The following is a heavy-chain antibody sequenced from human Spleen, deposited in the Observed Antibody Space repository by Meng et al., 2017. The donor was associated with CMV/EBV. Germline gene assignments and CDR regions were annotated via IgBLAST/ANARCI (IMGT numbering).Heavy chain of an antibody. D-gene: IGHD1-26*01. CDR1: EFSVSSNY. J-gene: IGHJ6*02. CDR3: AKGERKWDLRALRGGMDV. Sequence: GGSLRLSCAASEFSVSSNYMSWVRQAPGKGLEWVSVIYSGGSTYYADSVKGRFTISRDNSKKTLYLQMNSLRVEDTAVYYCAKGERKWDLRALRGGMDVWGQGTTVTVSS. CDR2: IYSGGST. V-gene: IGHV3-53*01.